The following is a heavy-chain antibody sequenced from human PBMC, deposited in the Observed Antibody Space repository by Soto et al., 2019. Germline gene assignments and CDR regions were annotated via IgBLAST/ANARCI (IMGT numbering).Heavy chain of an antibody. CDR3: ARIGGGGSCPDY. V-gene: IGHV3-48*04. Sequence: PGGSLRLSCAASGFTFSSYWMHWVRQAPGKGLEWVSYIKGDSTSIYYADSVKGRFTISRDNAKKSLYLQMSSLRAEGTAVYYCARIGGGGSCPDYWGQGTLVTVSS. J-gene: IGHJ4*02. CDR2: IKGDSTSI. D-gene: IGHD2-15*01. CDR1: GFTFSSYW.